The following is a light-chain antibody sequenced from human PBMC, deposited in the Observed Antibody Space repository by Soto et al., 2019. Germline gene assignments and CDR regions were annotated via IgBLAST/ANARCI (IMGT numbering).Light chain of an antibody. CDR1: QSVSSSY. J-gene: IGKJ1*01. V-gene: IGKV3-20*01. Sequence: EIVLTQSPGTLSLSPGERATLSCRASQSVSSSYLAWYQQKPGQAPRLLIYGASSRATGIPDRFSGSGSGTDFTITISRLEHEDFAMYYCQQYGSLWTFGQGTKVEIK. CDR3: QQYGSLWT. CDR2: GAS.